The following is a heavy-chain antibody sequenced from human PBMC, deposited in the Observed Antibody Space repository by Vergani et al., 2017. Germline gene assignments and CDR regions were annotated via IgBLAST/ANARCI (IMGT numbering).Heavy chain of an antibody. D-gene: IGHD3-9*01. CDR3: ARVMYRDEASTGYRLEGMDI. J-gene: IGHJ6*02. CDR1: GGSFNTYY. V-gene: IGHV4-59*13. CDR2: IYSTGST. Sequence: QVQLQESGPGLVKPSETLSLTCTVSGGSFNTYYWSWIRQSPGKVLEWIGYIYSTGSTNYNPSLNSRVTMSVDTSKNKFSLKLRSVTAADTAVYFCARVMYRDEASTGYRLEGMDIWGQGTTVTISS.